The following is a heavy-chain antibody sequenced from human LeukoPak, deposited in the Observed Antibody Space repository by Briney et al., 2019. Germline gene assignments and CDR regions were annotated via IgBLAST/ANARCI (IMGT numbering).Heavy chain of an antibody. CDR3: ARADTAMVPPYYYYYGMDV. D-gene: IGHD5-18*01. V-gene: IGHV1-69*13. Sequence: SVKVSCQASGGTFSSYAISWVRRAPGQGREWMGGVIPIFGTANYAQKFQGRVTITADESTSTAYMELSSLRSEDTAVYYCARADTAMVPPYYYYYGMDVWGKGTTVTVSS. CDR2: VIPIFGTA. J-gene: IGHJ6*04. CDR1: GGTFSSYA.